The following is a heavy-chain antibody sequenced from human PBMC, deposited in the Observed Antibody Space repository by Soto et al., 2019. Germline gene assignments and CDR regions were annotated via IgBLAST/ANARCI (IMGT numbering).Heavy chain of an antibody. Sequence: GGSLRLSCAASGFTFSSYGMHWVRQAPGKGLEWVAVISYDGSNKYYADSVKGRFTISRDNSKNTLYLQMNSLRAEDTAVYYCAKDVNYGGYYYYGMDVWGQGTTVTVSS. CDR1: GFTFSSYG. CDR2: ISYDGSNK. D-gene: IGHD4-17*01. J-gene: IGHJ6*02. V-gene: IGHV3-30*18. CDR3: AKDVNYGGYYYYGMDV.